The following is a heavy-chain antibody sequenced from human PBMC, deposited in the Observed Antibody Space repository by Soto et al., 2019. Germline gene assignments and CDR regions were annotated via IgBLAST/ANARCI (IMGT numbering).Heavy chain of an antibody. Sequence: EVQLLGSGGGLVQPGGFLRLSCAASGFTFSSYAMSWVRQAPGKGLEWVSGISGSGVSTHYADSVKGRFTISRDNSKNTLYLQMKSLRAEDTAAYYCAKEVGYSSGYDYFDYWGQGTLVTVSS. CDR2: ISGSGVST. D-gene: IGHD6-19*01. CDR3: AKEVGYSSGYDYFDY. V-gene: IGHV3-23*01. J-gene: IGHJ4*02. CDR1: GFTFSSYA.